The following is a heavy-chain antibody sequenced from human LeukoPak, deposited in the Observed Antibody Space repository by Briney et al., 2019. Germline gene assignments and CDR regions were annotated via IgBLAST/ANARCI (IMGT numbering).Heavy chain of an antibody. CDR2: MNPNSGNT. CDR3: ARVCSGGSCLLYYYYGMDV. V-gene: IGHV1-8*01. CDR1: GYTFTSYD. J-gene: IGHJ6*02. D-gene: IGHD2-15*01. Sequence: GASVKVSCKASGYTFTSYDINWVRQATGQGLEWMGWMNPNSGNTGYAQKCQGRVTMTRNTSISTAYMELSSLRSEDTAVYYCARVCSGGSCLLYYYYGMDVWGQGTTVTVSS.